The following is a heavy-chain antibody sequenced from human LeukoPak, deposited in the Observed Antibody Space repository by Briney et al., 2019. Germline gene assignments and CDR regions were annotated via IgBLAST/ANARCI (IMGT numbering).Heavy chain of an antibody. CDR1: GFTLSDYY. CDR2: ISGSGRTI. D-gene: IGHD6-25*01. CDR3: ARDWVGSFDAFDV. Sequence: GGSLRLSCAASGFTLSDYYMSWIRQAPGKGLEWISYISGSGRTIHYADSVKGRLTISRDNAKNSQDLQMNSLRAEDTAVYYCARDWVGSFDAFDVWGQGTMVTVSS. V-gene: IGHV3-11*01. J-gene: IGHJ3*01.